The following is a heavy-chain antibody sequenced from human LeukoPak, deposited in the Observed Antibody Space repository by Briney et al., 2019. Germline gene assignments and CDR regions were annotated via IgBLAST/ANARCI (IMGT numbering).Heavy chain of an antibody. CDR3: AVGYSGYDLSDFDY. J-gene: IGHJ4*02. V-gene: IGHV3-21*01. CDR2: ISSSSSYI. CDR1: GFTFSSYS. Sequence: GGSLRLSCAASGFTFSSYSMNWVRPAPGKGLEWVSSISSSSSYIYYADSVKGRFTISRDNAKNSLYLQMNSLRAEDTAVYYCAVGYSGYDLSDFDYWGQGTLVTVSS. D-gene: IGHD5-12*01.